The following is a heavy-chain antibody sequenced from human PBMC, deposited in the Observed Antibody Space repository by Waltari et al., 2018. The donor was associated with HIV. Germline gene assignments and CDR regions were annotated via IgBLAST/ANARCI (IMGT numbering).Heavy chain of an antibody. CDR3: HRRGKLFRGVVDLDV. J-gene: IGHJ6*02. CDR2: IRTKADRFAT. CDR1: GFSFSGSD. V-gene: IGHV3-73*01. D-gene: IGHD3-10*01. Sequence: EVQLVQSGGDLVQPGGSLKVSCAASGFSFSGSDIHWVRQASGEGLECIGRIRTKADRFATAYVASVKGRFIMSRDDSESKSYLQMSSLKIEDTAVYYCHRRGKLFRGVVDLDVWGQGTTVIVSS.